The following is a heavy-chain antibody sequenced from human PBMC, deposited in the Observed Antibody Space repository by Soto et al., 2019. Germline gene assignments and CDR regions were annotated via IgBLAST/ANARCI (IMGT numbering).Heavy chain of an antibody. D-gene: IGHD6-13*01. CDR3: ARVTGVRRRIAAAGTGPFYYYYYGMDV. CDR1: GGSISSGDYY. V-gene: IGHV4-30-4*01. Sequence: PSETLSLTCTVSGGSISSGDYYWSWIRQPPGKGLEWIGYIYYSGSTYYNPSLKSRVTISVDTSKNQFSLKLSSVTAADTAVYYCARVTGVRRRIAAAGTGPFYYYYYGMDVWGQGTTVTVSS. CDR2: IYYSGST. J-gene: IGHJ6*02.